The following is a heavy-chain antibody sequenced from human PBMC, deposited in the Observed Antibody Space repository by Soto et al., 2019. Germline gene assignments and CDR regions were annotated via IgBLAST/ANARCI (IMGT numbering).Heavy chain of an antibody. V-gene: IGHV4-59*08. D-gene: IGHD3-10*01. J-gene: IGHJ5*02. CDR1: GGSISSYY. CDR3: ARLLWFGELLNWFEP. Sequence: SETLSLTCTVSGGSISSYYWSWIRQPPGKGLEWIGYIYYSGSTNYNPSLKSRVTISVDTSKNQFSLKLSSVTAADTAVYYCARLLWFGELLNWFEPWGQGTLVTVSS. CDR2: IYYSGST.